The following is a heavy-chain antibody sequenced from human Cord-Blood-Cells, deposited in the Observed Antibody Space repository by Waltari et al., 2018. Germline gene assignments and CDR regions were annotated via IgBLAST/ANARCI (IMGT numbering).Heavy chain of an antibody. D-gene: IGHD1-26*01. V-gene: IGHV3-9*01. Sequence: EVQLVASGAALVQPGRFLRLSCAASGFTFDDYAMHWVRPAPGKGLEWVSGISWNRGSIGYADSVKGRFTISRDNAKNSLYLQMNSLRAEDTALYYCAKGKGSGSYDAFDIWGQGTMVTVSS. J-gene: IGHJ3*02. CDR1: GFTFDDYA. CDR3: AKGKGSGSYDAFDI. CDR2: ISWNRGSI.